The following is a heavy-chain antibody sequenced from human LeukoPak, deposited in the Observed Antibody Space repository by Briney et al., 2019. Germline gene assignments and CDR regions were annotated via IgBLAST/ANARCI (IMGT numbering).Heavy chain of an antibody. J-gene: IGHJ3*02. Sequence: GGSLRLSCTASGFTFGDYAMSWFRQAPGKGLEWVGFIRSKAYGGTTEYAASVKGRFTISRDDSKSIAYLQMNSLKTEDTAVYYCTRAYSYGYLWDAFDIWGQGTMVTVSS. CDR2: IRSKAYGGTT. V-gene: IGHV3-49*03. CDR1: GFTFGDYA. D-gene: IGHD5-18*01. CDR3: TRAYSYGYLWDAFDI.